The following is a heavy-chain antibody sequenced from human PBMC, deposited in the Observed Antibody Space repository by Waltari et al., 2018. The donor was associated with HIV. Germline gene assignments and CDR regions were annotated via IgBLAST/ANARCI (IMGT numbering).Heavy chain of an antibody. Sequence: EVQLLESGGGLVQLGGSLRLSCAASGFTFGTNALGWFRQAPGKGLEWVSSISGSGSSTYYADSIEGRFTISRDNSKNTLYLQMNSLRAEDTAAYYCAKVPQYISSSIYYYGMDVWGQGTTVTVSS. D-gene: IGHD6-6*01. CDR2: ISGSGSST. V-gene: IGHV3-23*01. CDR3: AKVPQYISSSIYYYGMDV. CDR1: GFTFGTNA. J-gene: IGHJ6*02.